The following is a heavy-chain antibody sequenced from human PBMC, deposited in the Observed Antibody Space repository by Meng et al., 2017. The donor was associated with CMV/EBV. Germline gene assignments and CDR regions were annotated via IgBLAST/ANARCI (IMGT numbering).Heavy chain of an antibody. J-gene: IGHJ3*02. CDR1: GFSLNTRGVS. CDR2: IDWKDDK. V-gene: IGHV2-5*01. CDR3: AHAYDDFWSGYYLGAFDI. D-gene: IGHD3-3*01. Sequence: SGPTLVKPTQTLTLTCTFSGFSLNTRGVSVGWIRQPPGKALEWLALIDWKDDKRYSPSLQTRLTVTKGTSTNEVVLTMTNMDAVDTGTYFCAHAYDDFWSGYYLGAFDIWGQGTLVTVSS.